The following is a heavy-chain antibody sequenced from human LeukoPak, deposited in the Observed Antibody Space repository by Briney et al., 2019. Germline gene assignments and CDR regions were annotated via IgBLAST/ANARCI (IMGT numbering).Heavy chain of an antibody. V-gene: IGHV3-48*04. Sequence: GGSLRLSCAASEFTFVRYAMNWVRQAPGKGLEWVSYISSSSFKIGYADSVKGRFTISRDNSKNSLYLQMDSLRVEDTGVYYCVRDPSYGSSWYYYMDVWGKGTTVIVSS. CDR3: VRDPSYGSSWYYYMDV. D-gene: IGHD6-13*01. CDR2: ISSSSFKI. J-gene: IGHJ6*03. CDR1: EFTFVRYA.